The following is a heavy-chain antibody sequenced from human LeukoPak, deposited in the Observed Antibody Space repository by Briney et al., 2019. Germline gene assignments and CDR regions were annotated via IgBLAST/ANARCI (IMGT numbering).Heavy chain of an antibody. CDR1: GGSISSYY. D-gene: IGHD3-22*01. CDR3: ARVKRYYDSSSFLDY. Sequence: SETLSLTCTVSGGSISSYYWSWIRQPPGKGLEWIGYIYYSGSTNYNPSLKSRVTISVDSSKNQFSLKLSSVTAADTAVYYCARVKRYYDSSSFLDYWGQGTPVTVSS. J-gene: IGHJ4*02. V-gene: IGHV4-59*01. CDR2: IYYSGST.